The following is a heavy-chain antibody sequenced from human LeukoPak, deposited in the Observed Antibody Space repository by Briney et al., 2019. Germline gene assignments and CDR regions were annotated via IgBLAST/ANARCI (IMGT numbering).Heavy chain of an antibody. Sequence: SETLSLTCTVSGGSISSYYWSWIRQPPGKGLEWIGEINHSGSTNYNPSLKSRVTISVDTSKNQFSLKLSSVTAADTAVYYCARHHLYYDILTGYYSAGGAFDIWGQGTMVTVSS. CDR1: GGSISSYY. CDR2: INHSGST. D-gene: IGHD3-9*01. CDR3: ARHHLYYDILTGYYSAGGAFDI. J-gene: IGHJ3*02. V-gene: IGHV4-34*01.